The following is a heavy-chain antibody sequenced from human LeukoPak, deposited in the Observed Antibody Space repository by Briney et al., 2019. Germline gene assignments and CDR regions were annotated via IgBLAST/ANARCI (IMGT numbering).Heavy chain of an antibody. J-gene: IGHJ6*02. Sequence: WASVKVSCKASGYTFTSYGISWVRQAPGQGLEWMGWISAYNGNTSYAQKFQGRVTMTRDTSRSTVYMELSSLRSEDTAVYYCARVEAPMYYDFWSGYPFGDYGMDVWGQGTTVTVSS. D-gene: IGHD3-3*01. CDR3: ARVEAPMYYDFWSGYPFGDYGMDV. CDR2: ISAYNGNT. CDR1: GYTFTSYG. V-gene: IGHV1-18*01.